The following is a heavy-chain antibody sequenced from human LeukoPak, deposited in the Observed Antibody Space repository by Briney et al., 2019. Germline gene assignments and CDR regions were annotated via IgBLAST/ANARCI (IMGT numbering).Heavy chain of an antibody. CDR1: GGSISSYY. V-gene: IGHV4-34*01. CDR3: ARTKYYYYYGMDV. Sequence: PSETLSLTCTVSGGSISSYYWSWIRQPPGKGLEWIGEINHSGSTNYNPSLKSRVTISVDTSKNQFSLKLSSVTAADTAVYYCARTKYYYYYGMDVWGQGTTVTVSS. CDR2: INHSGST. J-gene: IGHJ6*02.